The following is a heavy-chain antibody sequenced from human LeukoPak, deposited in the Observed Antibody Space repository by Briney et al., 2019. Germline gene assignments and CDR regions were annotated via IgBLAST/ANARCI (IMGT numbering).Heavy chain of an antibody. J-gene: IGHJ4*02. D-gene: IGHD3-16*01. CDR1: GFTLSSYW. V-gene: IGHV3-7*03. CDR3: AKDIRGYSFWGYYFDY. Sequence: GGSLRLSCAASGFTLSSYWMSWVRQAPGKGLEWVATIRQDGSQKYYVDSVKGRFTISRDNTKNSLYLQMHSLRAEDTALYYCAKDIRGYSFWGYYFDYWGQGTLVTVSS. CDR2: IRQDGSQK.